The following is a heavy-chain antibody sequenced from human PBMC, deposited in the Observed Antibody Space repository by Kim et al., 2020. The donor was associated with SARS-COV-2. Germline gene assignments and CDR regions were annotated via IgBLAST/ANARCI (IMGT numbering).Heavy chain of an antibody. CDR1: GGSFSGYY. CDR3: ARATVVTPPRGHYYMDV. Sequence: SETLSLTCAVYGGSFSGYYWSWIRQPPGKGLEWIGEINHSGSTNYNPSLKSRVTISVDTSKNQFSLKLSSVTAADTAVYYCARATVVTPPRGHYYMDVWGKGTTVTVSS. J-gene: IGHJ6*03. V-gene: IGHV4-34*01. D-gene: IGHD4-17*01. CDR2: INHSGST.